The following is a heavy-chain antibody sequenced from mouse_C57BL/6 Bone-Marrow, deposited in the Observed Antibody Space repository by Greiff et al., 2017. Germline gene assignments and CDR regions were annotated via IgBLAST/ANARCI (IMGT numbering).Heavy chain of an antibody. D-gene: IGHD2-3*01. V-gene: IGHV2-2*01. CDR1: GFSLTSYG. J-gene: IGHJ3*01. Sequence: VQLQQPGPGLVQPSQSLSITCTVSGFSLTSYGVHWVRQSPGKGLEWLGVIWSGGSTDYNAAFISRLSISKDNSKSQVFFKMNSLQSDDTAIYYCARKGYDGWAWFAYWGQGTLVTVSA. CDR3: ARKGYDGWAWFAY. CDR2: IWSGGST.